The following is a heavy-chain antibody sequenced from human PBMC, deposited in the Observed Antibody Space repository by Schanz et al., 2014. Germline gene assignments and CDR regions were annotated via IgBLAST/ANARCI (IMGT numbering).Heavy chain of an antibody. CDR2: ISVYNHNK. Sequence: QIQLVQSGPEVKKPGATVKVSCKASGYIFINSGISWVRQAPGQGLEWMGWISVYNHNKEYDQKFQGRVTMTTDTTTITAYMALTDLRAAATSVYDCATYRGFSGRDDHYYFDSWGQGTLVTVSS. V-gene: IGHV1-18*01. CDR1: GYIFINSG. D-gene: IGHD3-3*01. CDR3: ATYRGFSGRDDHYYFDS. J-gene: IGHJ4*02.